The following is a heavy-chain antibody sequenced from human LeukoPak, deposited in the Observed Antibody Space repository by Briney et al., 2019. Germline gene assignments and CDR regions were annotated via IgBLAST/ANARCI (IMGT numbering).Heavy chain of an antibody. CDR3: AKGLLITMVRGVMSPVDY. V-gene: IGHV3-23*01. Sequence: PGGSLRLSCAASGFTFSSYAMSWVRQAPGKGLEWVSAISGSGGSTYYADSVKGRFTISRDNSKNTLYLQMNSLRAEDTAVYYCAKGLLITMVRGVMSPVDYWGQGTLVTVSS. D-gene: IGHD3-10*01. CDR2: ISGSGGST. J-gene: IGHJ4*02. CDR1: GFTFSSYA.